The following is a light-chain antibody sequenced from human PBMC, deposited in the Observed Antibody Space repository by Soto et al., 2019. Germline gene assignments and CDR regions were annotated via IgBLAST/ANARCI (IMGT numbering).Light chain of an antibody. CDR2: GNS. CDR3: SAWDVSLSGWV. Sequence: QSVLTQPPSVSGAPGQRVTISCTGSSSNIGAGYDVHWYQQLPGTAPKLLIYGNSNRPSGVPDRFSGSKSGTSASLAISGLRSEDEADYYCSAWDVSLSGWVFGGGTKLTVL. J-gene: IGLJ3*02. CDR1: SSNIGAGYD. V-gene: IGLV1-40*01.